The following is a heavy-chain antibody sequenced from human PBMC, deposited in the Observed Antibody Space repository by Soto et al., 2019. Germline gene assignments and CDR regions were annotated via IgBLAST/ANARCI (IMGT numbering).Heavy chain of an antibody. D-gene: IGHD6-19*01. CDR1: GFTFSSYS. Sequence: SGGSLRLSCAASGFTFSSYSMNWVRQAPGKGLEWVSSISSSSSYIYYADSVKGRFTISRDNAKNSLYLQMNSLRAEDTAVYYCARDMGIAVAGTRMDVWGQGTTVTVSS. J-gene: IGHJ6*02. V-gene: IGHV3-21*01. CDR3: ARDMGIAVAGTRMDV. CDR2: ISSSSSYI.